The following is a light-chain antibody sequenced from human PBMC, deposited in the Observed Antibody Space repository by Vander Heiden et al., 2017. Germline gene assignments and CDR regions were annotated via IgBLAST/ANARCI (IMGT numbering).Light chain of an antibody. Sequence: QSVLTQPPSVSGAPGQRVTISCTGSSSNIGAGYDVQWYQQLPGPAPNLLIYGNSNRPSGVPDRFSGSKSGTSASLAITGLQAEDEADYYCQSYDSSLSGPVVFGGGTKLTGL. V-gene: IGLV1-40*01. CDR1: SSNIGAGYD. CDR3: QSYDSSLSGPVV. CDR2: GNS. J-gene: IGLJ2*01.